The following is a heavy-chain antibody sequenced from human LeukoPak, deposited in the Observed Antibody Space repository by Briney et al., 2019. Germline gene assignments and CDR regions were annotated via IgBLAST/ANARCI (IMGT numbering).Heavy chain of an antibody. Sequence: GGSLRLSCAASGFTFSSYSMNWVRQAPGKGLEWVSYISSSSSTIYYADSVKGRFTISRDNAKNSLYLQMSSLRAEDTAVYYCARDGRYYGSDVWGKGTTVTVSS. CDR2: ISSSSSTI. V-gene: IGHV3-48*01. D-gene: IGHD1-26*01. CDR3: ARDGRYYGSDV. J-gene: IGHJ6*04. CDR1: GFTFSSYS.